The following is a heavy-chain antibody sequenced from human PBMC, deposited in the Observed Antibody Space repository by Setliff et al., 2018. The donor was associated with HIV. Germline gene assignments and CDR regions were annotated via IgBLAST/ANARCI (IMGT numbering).Heavy chain of an antibody. CDR3: ARGVPPPLSMFRGVLRFGYMDV. Sequence: SETLSLPCAVYGWSFTDYYWSWIRQPPGKGLEWIGEINHSGSTNYKLSPKSRVTMSVDTSKNQFSLKLGSVTAADTAVYYCARGVPPPLSMFRGVLRFGYMDVWGKGTTVTVSS. CDR1: GWSFTDYY. V-gene: IGHV4-34*01. J-gene: IGHJ6*03. CDR2: INHSGST. D-gene: IGHD3-10*01.